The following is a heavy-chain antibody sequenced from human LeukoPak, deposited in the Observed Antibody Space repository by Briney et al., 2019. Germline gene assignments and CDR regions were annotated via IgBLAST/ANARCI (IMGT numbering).Heavy chain of an antibody. CDR2: IYTSGST. D-gene: IGHD3-22*01. V-gene: IGHV4-4*09. J-gene: IGHJ6*03. Sequence: SETLSLTCTVSGGSISSYYWSWIRQPPGKGLEWIGYIYTSGSTNYNPSLKSRVTISVDTSKNQFSLKLSSVIAADTAVYYCARYYYDSSGYYYYYYMDVWGKGTTVTVSS. CDR3: ARYYYDSSGYYYYYYMDV. CDR1: GGSISSYY.